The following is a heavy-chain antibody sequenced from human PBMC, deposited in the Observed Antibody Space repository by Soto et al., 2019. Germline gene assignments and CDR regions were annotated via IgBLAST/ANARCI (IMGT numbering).Heavy chain of an antibody. Sequence: QVQLVQSGAEVRKPGSSLRVSCKSSGATFSTTGISWVRQAPGQGLEWMGGIIPLFGTPKYARKFQGRVSITADESTNTGYMELNCLRPDDAAVYYCARASPVICGGDPCYRLDSSFDSWGQGALVIVSS. J-gene: IGHJ5*01. V-gene: IGHV1-69*01. CDR2: IIPLFGTP. CDR1: GATFSTTG. CDR3: ARASPVICGGDPCYRLDSSFDS. D-gene: IGHD2-21*02.